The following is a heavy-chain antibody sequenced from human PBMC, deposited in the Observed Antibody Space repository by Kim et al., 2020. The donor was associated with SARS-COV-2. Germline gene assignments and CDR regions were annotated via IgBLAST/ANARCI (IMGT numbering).Heavy chain of an antibody. J-gene: IGHJ5*02. V-gene: IGHV4-39*01. CDR1: GGSISRSNSH. D-gene: IGHD1-1*01. CDR2: VYYSGST. CDR3: ARLEITGIGVWGWFDP. Sequence: SETLSLTCTVSGGSISRSNSHWGWIRQPPGKGLEWIGSVYYSGSTFYNPSLKSRVTISVDTSENQLSLKLTSVTAADTAVYYCARLEITGIGVWGWFDP.